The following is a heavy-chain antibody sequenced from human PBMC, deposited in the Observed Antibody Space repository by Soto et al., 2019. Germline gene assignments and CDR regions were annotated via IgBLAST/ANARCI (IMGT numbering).Heavy chain of an antibody. CDR3: AKVHHFSPGLYYYYGMDV. CDR1: GVTFSSYA. D-gene: IGHD3-3*02. Sequence: GGSLRLSCAASGVTFSSYAMSWVRQAPGKGLEWVSVISGSGGETYYADSVKGRFTISRDNSKNTLYLQMNSLRAADTAVYYCAKVHHFSPGLYYYYGMDVWGQGTTVTVSS. J-gene: IGHJ6*02. V-gene: IGHV3-23*01. CDR2: ISGSGGET.